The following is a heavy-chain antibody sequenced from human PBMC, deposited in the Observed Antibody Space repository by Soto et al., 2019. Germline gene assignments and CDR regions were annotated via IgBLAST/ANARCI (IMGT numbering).Heavy chain of an antibody. V-gene: IGHV3-64D*06. Sequence: PGGSLRLSCSASGFTFSSYAMHWVRQAPGKGLEYVSAISSNGGSTYYADSEKGRFTISRDNSKNTLYLQMSSLRAEDTAVYYCVKGEVGSSSSSIGMDDYWGQGTLVTVSS. CDR1: GFTFSSYA. CDR3: VKGEVGSSSSSIGMDDY. D-gene: IGHD6-6*01. J-gene: IGHJ4*02. CDR2: ISSNGGST.